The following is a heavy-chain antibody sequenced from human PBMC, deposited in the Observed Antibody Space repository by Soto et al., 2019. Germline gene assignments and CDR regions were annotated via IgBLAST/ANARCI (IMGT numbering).Heavy chain of an antibody. CDR1: GFTFSSYA. J-gene: IGHJ6*02. V-gene: IGHV3-30-3*01. D-gene: IGHD5-12*01. CDR2: ISYDGSNK. Sequence: GGSLRLSYAASGFTFSSYAMHWVRQAPGKGLEWVAVISYDGSNKYYADSVKGRFTISRDNSKNTLYLQMNSLRAEDTAVYYCASIQGGYSGYDPSSYYYYYGMDVWGQGTTVTAP. CDR3: ASIQGGYSGYDPSSYYYYYGMDV.